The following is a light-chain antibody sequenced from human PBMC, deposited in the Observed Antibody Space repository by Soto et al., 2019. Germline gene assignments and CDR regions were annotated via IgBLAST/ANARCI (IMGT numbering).Light chain of an antibody. CDR2: DVT. CDR3: CSYAGSYTYV. J-gene: IGLJ1*01. CDR1: SSDFGTYNY. Sequence: QSVLTQPRSVSGSPGQSVTISCTGTSSDFGTYNYVSWYRQHPGKAPKLMIYDVTKRPSGVPDRFSGSKSGNTASLTISGLQTEDEADYYCCSYAGSYTYVFGTGTKLTVL. V-gene: IGLV2-11*01.